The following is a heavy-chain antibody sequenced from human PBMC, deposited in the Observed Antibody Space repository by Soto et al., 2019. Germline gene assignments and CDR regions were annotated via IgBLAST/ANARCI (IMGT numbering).Heavy chain of an antibody. Sequence: QVQLVQSGAEVKKPGSSVKVSCKASGGTFSSYAISWVRQAPGQGLEWMGGIIPIFGTANYAQKFQGRVTITADESTSTAYMELSSLRSEDTAVYYCARADCISTSRPARYYYGMDVWSQGTTVTVSS. J-gene: IGHJ6*02. D-gene: IGHD2-2*01. CDR1: GGTFSSYA. V-gene: IGHV1-69*12. CDR3: ARADCISTSRPARYYYGMDV. CDR2: IIPIFGTA.